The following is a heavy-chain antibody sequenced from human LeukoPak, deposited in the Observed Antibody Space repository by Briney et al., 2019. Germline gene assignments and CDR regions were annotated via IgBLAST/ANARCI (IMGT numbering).Heavy chain of an antibody. V-gene: IGHV3-30*02. D-gene: IGHD3-10*01. CDR2: IRYDGSNK. J-gene: IGHJ4*02. CDR1: GFTFSSYG. Sequence: GGSLRLSCAASGFTFSSYGMHWVRQAPGKGLEWVAFIRYDGSNKYYADSVKGRFTISRDNAKNTVFLQMSSLRAEDTALCYCARKSASGNHPLDYWGQGTLVTVSS. CDR3: ARKSASGNHPLDY.